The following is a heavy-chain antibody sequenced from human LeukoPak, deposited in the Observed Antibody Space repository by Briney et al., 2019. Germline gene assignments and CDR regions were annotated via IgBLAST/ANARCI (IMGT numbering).Heavy chain of an antibody. CDR1: GGSIGSGSYY. D-gene: IGHD6-13*01. Sequence: RPSQTLSLTCTVSGGSIGSGSYYWSWIRQPAGKGLEWIGRIYTSGSTNYNPSLKSRVTISVDTSKNQFPLKLSSVTAADTAVYYCAREAEGIAAAGTFDYWGQGTLVTVSS. J-gene: IGHJ4*02. CDR2: IYTSGST. CDR3: AREAEGIAAAGTFDY. V-gene: IGHV4-61*02.